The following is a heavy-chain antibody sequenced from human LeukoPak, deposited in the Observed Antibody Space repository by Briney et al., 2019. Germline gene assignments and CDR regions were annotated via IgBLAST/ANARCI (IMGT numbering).Heavy chain of an antibody. V-gene: IGHV3-48*01. J-gene: IGHJ4*02. CDR2: ISSSSSTI. Sequence: GGSLRLSCAASGLTISSYSMNWVRQAPGKGLQWVSYISSSSSTIYYADSVTGRFTISRDNAKNSLYLQMNSLRAEDTAVYYCARGHWGLDYWGQGALVTVSS. CDR1: GLTISSYS. CDR3: ARGHWGLDY. D-gene: IGHD7-27*01.